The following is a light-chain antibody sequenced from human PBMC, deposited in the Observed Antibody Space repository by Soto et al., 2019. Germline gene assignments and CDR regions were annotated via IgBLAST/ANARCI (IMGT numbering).Light chain of an antibody. CDR2: DAS. V-gene: IGKV3-15*01. Sequence: EIVMTQSPATLSVSPGERATLSCRASQSVSSNLAWYQQKPDQTPKLLIYDASTRATGIPARFSGSGSGTEFALTISSLQSEDFAVYYCQQYNVWPLTFGGGNKVEFK. J-gene: IGKJ4*01. CDR1: QSVSSN. CDR3: QQYNVWPLT.